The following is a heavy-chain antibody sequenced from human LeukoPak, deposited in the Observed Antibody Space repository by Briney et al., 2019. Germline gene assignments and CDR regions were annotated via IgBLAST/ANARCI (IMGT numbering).Heavy chain of an antibody. J-gene: IGHJ4*02. D-gene: IGHD3-10*01. V-gene: IGHV1-69*01. Sequence: ASVKVSCKASGGTFSSYAISWVRQAPGQGLEWMGGIIPIFGTANYAQKFQGRVTITADESTSTAYMELSSLRSEDTAAYYCASYYYGSGNIDYRGQGTLVTVSS. CDR2: IIPIFGTA. CDR1: GGTFSSYA. CDR3: ASYYYGSGNIDY.